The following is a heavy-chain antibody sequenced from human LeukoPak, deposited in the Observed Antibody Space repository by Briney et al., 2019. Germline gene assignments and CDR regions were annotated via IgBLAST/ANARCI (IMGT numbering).Heavy chain of an antibody. CDR2: IYYSGST. D-gene: IGHD3-22*01. CDR3: ARGTPYYYDSSGYYSNDAFDI. J-gene: IGHJ3*02. Sequence: TPSGTLSLTCTVSGGSISSGGYCWSWIRQPPGKGLEWIGYIYYSGSTNYNPSLKSRVTISVDTSKNQFSLKLSSVTAADTAVYYCARGTPYYYDSSGYYSNDAFDIWGQGTMVTVSS. CDR1: GGSISSGGYC. V-gene: IGHV4-61*08.